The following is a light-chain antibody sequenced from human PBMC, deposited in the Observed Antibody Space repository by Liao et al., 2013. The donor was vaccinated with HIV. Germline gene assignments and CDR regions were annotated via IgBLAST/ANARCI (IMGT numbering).Light chain of an antibody. CDR2: EDD. CDR1: KLGDKY. J-gene: IGLJ1*01. CDR3: QVWDSSSDQYV. V-gene: IGLV3-1*01. Sequence: SYELTQPPSVSVSPGQTASITCSGDKLGDKYACWYQQKPGQSPVLVIYEDDKRPSGIPERFSGSNSGNTATLTISGVGAGDEADYYCQVWDSSSDQYVFGTGSRVTVL.